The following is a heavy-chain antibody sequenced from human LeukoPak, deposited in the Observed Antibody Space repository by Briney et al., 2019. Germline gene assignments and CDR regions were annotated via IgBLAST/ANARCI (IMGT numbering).Heavy chain of an antibody. J-gene: IGHJ4*02. CDR3: ARFSPRAMGNYLDF. CDR1: GGSISSSSYY. V-gene: IGHV4-39*07. D-gene: IGHD7-27*01. Sequence: SETLSLTCTVSGGSISSSSYYWGWIRQPPGKGLEWIGSIHYSGSTYYNPSLKRRVTISVDTSKNQFSLKLSSVTAADTAVYYCARFSPRAMGNYLDFWGQGTLVTVSS. CDR2: IHYSGST.